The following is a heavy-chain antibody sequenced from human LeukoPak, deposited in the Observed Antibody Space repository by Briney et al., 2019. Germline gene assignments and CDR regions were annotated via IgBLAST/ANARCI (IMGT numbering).Heavy chain of an antibody. V-gene: IGHV1-2*02. D-gene: IGHD1-26*01. J-gene: IGHJ4*02. CDR2: INPNSGGT. Sequence: ASVKASCKASGYTFTGYYMHWVRQSPGQGLEWMGWINPNSGGTNYAQKFQCRVTMTRDTSISTAYMELSRLRSDDTAVYYCARARSGSYPDYWGQGTLVTVYS. CDR1: GYTFTGYY. CDR3: ARARSGSYPDY.